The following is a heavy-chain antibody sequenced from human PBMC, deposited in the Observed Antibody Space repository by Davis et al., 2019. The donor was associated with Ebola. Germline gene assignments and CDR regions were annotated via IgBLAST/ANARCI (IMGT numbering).Heavy chain of an antibody. D-gene: IGHD3-22*01. CDR2: IYPSGTT. V-gene: IGHV4-39*01. J-gene: IGHJ4*02. Sequence: SETLSLTCTVSGGSISSSIYYWGWIRQPPGKGLEWIGSIYPSGTTYYNPSLKSRVTISVDTSKDQFSLTLGSVTAADTAVYFCARHRYYYDSRGYAQYYFDYWGQGTLVTVSS. CDR3: ARHRYYYDSRGYAQYYFDY. CDR1: GGSISSSIYY.